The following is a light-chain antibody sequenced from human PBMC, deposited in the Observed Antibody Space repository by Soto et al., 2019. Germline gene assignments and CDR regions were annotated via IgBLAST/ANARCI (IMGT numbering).Light chain of an antibody. J-gene: IGKJ4*01. V-gene: IGKV4-1*01. CDR3: QQYYGIPLT. CDR2: WAS. CDR1: RSLLHNSNNRNY. Sequence: DIVMTQSPDSLAVSLGERATISCKSSRSLLHNSNNRNYLAWYQQKPGQPPKLLFYWASTRQSGVPERFSGSGSERDFTLTVSSLRAEDVAVYYCQQYYGIPLTFGGGTRVEIK.